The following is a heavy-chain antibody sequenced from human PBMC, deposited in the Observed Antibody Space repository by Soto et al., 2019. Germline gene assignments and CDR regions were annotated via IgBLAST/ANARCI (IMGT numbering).Heavy chain of an antibody. Sequence: EVQLVESGGGLVQPGGSLRLSCAASGFTFSSQWMYWVRQSPGKGPVWVSYINSDGSKIAYADSVKGRFTISRDNAKNTLVLEMNRLRGEDTAVYYCVRDIRWGRGTLVTVSS. V-gene: IGHV3-74*03. CDR1: GFTFSSQW. CDR2: INSDGSKI. J-gene: IGHJ4*02. CDR3: VRDIR.